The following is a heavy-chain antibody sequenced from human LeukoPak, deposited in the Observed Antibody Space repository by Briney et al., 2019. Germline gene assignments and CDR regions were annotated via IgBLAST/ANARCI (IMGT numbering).Heavy chain of an antibody. CDR2: INPSGGST. D-gene: IGHD4-23*01. CDR1: GYTFTSYY. Sequence: ASVKVSRMSSGYTFTSYYMHWVRQAPGQGLEWMGIINPSGGSTSYAQKFQGRVTMTRDTSTSTVYMELSSLRSEDTAVYYCARVFSGNSDDYYYGMDVWGQGTTVTVSS. CDR3: ARVFSGNSDDYYYGMDV. V-gene: IGHV1-46*01. J-gene: IGHJ6*02.